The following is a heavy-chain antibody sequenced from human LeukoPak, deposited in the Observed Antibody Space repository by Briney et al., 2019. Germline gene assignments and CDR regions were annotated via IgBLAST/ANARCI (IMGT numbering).Heavy chain of an antibody. D-gene: IGHD5-18*01. CDR1: GYTFTDYF. CDR3: ARDPGYSSPRGDY. V-gene: IGHV1-2*02. J-gene: IGHJ4*02. Sequence: GASVKVSRKASGYTFTDYFMHWVRQAPGQGLEWMGWINPNSGGTHYAQKFQGRVTMTRDTSISTAYMELSRLRSDDTAVYYCARDPGYSSPRGDYWGQGTLVTVSS. CDR2: INPNSGGT.